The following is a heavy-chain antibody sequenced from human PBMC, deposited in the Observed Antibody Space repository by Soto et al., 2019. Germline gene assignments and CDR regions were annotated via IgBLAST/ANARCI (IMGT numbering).Heavy chain of an antibody. D-gene: IGHD5-18*01. J-gene: IGHJ4*02. Sequence: EVQLLESGGGLEQPGGSLRLSCAASGFTFSSYAMSWVRQAPGKGLEWVSAIRGSGGTTYYADSVKGRFTISRDNSKNTLYLQMNSLRAEDTALYYCAKLPGRGYSYGYLDYWGQGTLVTVSS. CDR3: AKLPGRGYSYGYLDY. CDR2: IRGSGGTT. CDR1: GFTFSSYA. V-gene: IGHV3-23*01.